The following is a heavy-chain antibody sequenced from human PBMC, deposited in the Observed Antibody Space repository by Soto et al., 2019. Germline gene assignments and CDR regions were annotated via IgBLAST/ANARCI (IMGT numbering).Heavy chain of an antibody. CDR3: AGDLVDINYYYGMDV. V-gene: IGHV1-69*13. Sequence: SVKVSCKASGVTFSSYAISWVRQAPGQGLEWMGGIIPIFGTANYAQKFQGRVTITADEPTSTAYMELSSLRSEDTAVYYCAGDLVDINYYYGMDVWGQGTTVTVSS. CDR1: GVTFSSYA. J-gene: IGHJ6*02. D-gene: IGHD3-22*01. CDR2: IIPIFGTA.